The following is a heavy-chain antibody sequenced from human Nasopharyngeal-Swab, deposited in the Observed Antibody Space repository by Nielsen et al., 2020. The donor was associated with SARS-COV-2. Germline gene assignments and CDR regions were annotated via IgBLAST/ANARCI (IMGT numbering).Heavy chain of an antibody. V-gene: IGHV3-66*01. CDR2: IYDGGST. Sequence: GGSLRLSCAASGFTVTSNYMSWVRQAPGKGLEWVSIIYDGGSTYYADSVRGRFTTSRDYSKNTLYLQMNSLRAEDTAVYYCAGDQLTAYGYYYYMDVWGRGTTVTVSS. CDR1: GFTVTSNY. CDR3: AGDQLTAYGYYYYMDV. J-gene: IGHJ6*03. D-gene: IGHD3-9*01.